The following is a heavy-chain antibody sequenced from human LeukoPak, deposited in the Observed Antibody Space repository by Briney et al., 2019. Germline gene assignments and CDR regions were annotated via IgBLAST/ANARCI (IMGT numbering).Heavy chain of an antibody. V-gene: IGHV3-20*03. J-gene: IGHJ4*02. CDR2: INWSGGRT. CDR3: ARDLTTSDN. Sequence: WVRQAPGKGLEWVSGINWSGGRTGYADSLKGRFTISRDNAKNTLYLQMNSLRDEDTALYYCARDLTTSDNWGQGTLVTVSS. D-gene: IGHD1/OR15-1a*01.